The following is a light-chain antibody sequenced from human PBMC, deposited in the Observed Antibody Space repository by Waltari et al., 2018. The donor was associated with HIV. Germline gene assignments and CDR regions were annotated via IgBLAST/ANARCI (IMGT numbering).Light chain of an antibody. J-gene: IGLJ3*02. CDR3: AAWDDSLIGRV. V-gene: IGLV1-44*01. Sequence: QSVVTQPPSASGTPGQRVTISCSGSSSNIGSQTVSWYQHLPGTAPKLLIYDDNNRPSGVPDLFSASKSGTSAALAISGLQSDDEADYYCAAWDDSLIGRVFGGGTKLTVL. CDR1: SSNIGSQT. CDR2: DDN.